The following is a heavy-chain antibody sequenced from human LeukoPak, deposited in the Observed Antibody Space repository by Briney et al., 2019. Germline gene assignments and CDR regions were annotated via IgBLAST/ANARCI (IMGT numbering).Heavy chain of an antibody. Sequence: GGSLRLSCAGSGFTLSTYAMTWVRQAPGKGLEWVSIISGSGATIYYADFVKGRFTISRDNSKSTLYLQMNSLQAEDTAVYYCAKAPSVRQSERYFDSWGQGTLVTVSS. CDR3: AKAPSVRQSERYFDS. J-gene: IGHJ4*02. V-gene: IGHV3-23*01. D-gene: IGHD3-16*02. CDR2: ISGSGATI. CDR1: GFTLSTYA.